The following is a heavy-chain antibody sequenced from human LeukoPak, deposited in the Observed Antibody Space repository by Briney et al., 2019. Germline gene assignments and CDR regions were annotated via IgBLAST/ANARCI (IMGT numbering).Heavy chain of an antibody. J-gene: IGHJ4*02. V-gene: IGHV1-2*02. Sequence: ASVKVSCKASGYTFTGYYMHWVPQAPGQGLEWMGWINPNSGGTNYAQKFQGGVTMTRDTSISTAYMELSRLRSDDTAVYYCARFDSNSDIVVVPAAVFDYWGQGTLVTVSS. D-gene: IGHD2-2*01. CDR2: INPNSGGT. CDR3: ARFDSNSDIVVVPAAVFDY. CDR1: GYTFTGYY.